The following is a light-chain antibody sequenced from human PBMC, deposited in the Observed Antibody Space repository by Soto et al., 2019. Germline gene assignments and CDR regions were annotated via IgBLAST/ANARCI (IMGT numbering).Light chain of an antibody. CDR3: QQYEKWTLT. CDR1: QRIXSN. J-gene: IGKJ4*02. Sequence: IMLTQSAAALSVSPGERATLPCRASQRIXSNFAWYQQKPGQAPRFLXVGASTRATGSPARLSGSGSGTDFTLTISSLQSEYFGVYFCQQYEKWTLTFGGGTKVDIK. V-gene: IGKV3D-15*01. CDR2: GAS.